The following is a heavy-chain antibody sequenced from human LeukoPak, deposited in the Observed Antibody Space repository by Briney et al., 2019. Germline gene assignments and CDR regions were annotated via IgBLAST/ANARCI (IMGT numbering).Heavy chain of an antibody. J-gene: IGHJ5*02. Sequence: GGSLRLSCAASGFTFSSYEMNWVRQAPGKGLEWVANVKQDGGEKHYIDSVKGRFTISRDNAENSIYLQMSSLRAEDTAIYYCVRDGPPRSPTSGWFDPWGQGTLVTVSS. V-gene: IGHV3-7*01. D-gene: IGHD2-15*01. CDR1: GFTFSSYE. CDR3: VRDGPPRSPTSGWFDP. CDR2: VKQDGGEK.